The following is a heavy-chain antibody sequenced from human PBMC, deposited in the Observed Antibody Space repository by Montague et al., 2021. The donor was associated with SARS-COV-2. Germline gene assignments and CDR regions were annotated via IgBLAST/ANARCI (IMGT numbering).Heavy chain of an antibody. D-gene: IGHD3-22*01. CDR2: IYYSGST. CDR3: ASPTYYYDSSGSDAFDI. CDR1: GGSISSSNYY. V-gene: IGHV4-39*01. J-gene: IGHJ3*02. Sequence: SETLSLTCTVSGGSISSSNYYWGWIRQPPGKGLEWIGSIYYSGSTYYNPSLTSRDTTFVDTSKNQFSLKLSSVTAADTAVYYCASPTYYYDSSGSDAFDIWRHWTLVTASS.